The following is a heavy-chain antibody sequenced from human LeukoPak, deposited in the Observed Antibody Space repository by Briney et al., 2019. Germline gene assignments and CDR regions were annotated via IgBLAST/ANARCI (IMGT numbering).Heavy chain of an antibody. V-gene: IGHV3-74*01. J-gene: IGHJ4*02. CDR1: GFTFSGHW. D-gene: IGHD5-24*01. CDR3: TRARWYSSDY. CDR2: TNSDGSST. Sequence: GGSLRLSCAVSGFTFSGHWMFWVRQAPGRGMVWVSSTNSDGSSTGYTDSVKGRFTVSRDNSKNTLYLQMNSLRAEDTGVYYCTRARWYSSDYWGQGTLVTVSS.